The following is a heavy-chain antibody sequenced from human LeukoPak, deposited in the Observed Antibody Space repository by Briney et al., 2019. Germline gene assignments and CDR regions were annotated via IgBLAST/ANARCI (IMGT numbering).Heavy chain of an antibody. J-gene: IGHJ5*02. CDR3: ARSITMVRGVKQTNWFDP. CDR2: IYYSGST. D-gene: IGHD3-10*01. Sequence: SETLSLTCTVSGVSISSSNSYWGWIRQPPGKGLEWIGSIYYSGSTNYNPSLKSRVTISVDTSKNQFSLKLSSVTAADTAVYYCARSITMVRGVKQTNWFDPWGQGTLVTVSS. CDR1: GVSISSSNSY. V-gene: IGHV4-39*07.